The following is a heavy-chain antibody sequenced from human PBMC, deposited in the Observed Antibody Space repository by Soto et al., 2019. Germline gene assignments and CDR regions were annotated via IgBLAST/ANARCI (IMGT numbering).Heavy chain of an antibody. J-gene: IGHJ5*02. V-gene: IGHV3-7*03. CDR1: GFTLSNYW. CDR3: AKTNPSRTHRSGWYDWFDP. CDR2: INKDGSQK. D-gene: IGHD6-19*01. Sequence: PGGSLRLSCAASGFTLSNYWMTWVRQAPGKGLEWVANINKDGSQKNYVDSVKGRFTIARDNGQNSLSLQINSLRVEDTAVYYCAKTNPSRTHRSGWYDWFDPWGQGTQVTLSS.